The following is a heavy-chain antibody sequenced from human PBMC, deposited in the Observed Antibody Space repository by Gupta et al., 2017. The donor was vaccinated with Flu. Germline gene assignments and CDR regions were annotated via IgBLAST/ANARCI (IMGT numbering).Heavy chain of an antibody. CDR2: IVVGNGNT. J-gene: IGHJ4*02. CDR3: AAVPGTSGD. V-gene: IGHV1-58*02. D-gene: IGHD3-10*01. CDR1: GFTFPTSA. Sequence: QMQLVQSGPEVRKPGTSVKVSCKASGFTFPTSAMQWVRQARGQRLEWIGWIVVGNGNTKYEQKFHGRVTITRDMSTSTTYMEMTSLRSEDTAVYYCAAVPGTSGDWGQGTLVTVSS.